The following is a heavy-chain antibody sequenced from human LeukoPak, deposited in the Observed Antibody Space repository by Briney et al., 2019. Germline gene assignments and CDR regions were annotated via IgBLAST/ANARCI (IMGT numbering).Heavy chain of an antibody. CDR1: GGSVSSGSYY. D-gene: IGHD6-19*01. V-gene: IGHV4-61*01. CDR3: ARDGFGYSSGWYVFDY. CDR2: IYYSGST. Sequence: SQTLSLTCTVSGGSVSSGSYYRSWIRQPPGKGLEWIGYIYYSGSTNYNPSLKSRVTISVDTSKNQFSLKLSSVTAADTAVYYCARDGFGYSSGWYVFDYWGQGTLVTVSS. J-gene: IGHJ4*02.